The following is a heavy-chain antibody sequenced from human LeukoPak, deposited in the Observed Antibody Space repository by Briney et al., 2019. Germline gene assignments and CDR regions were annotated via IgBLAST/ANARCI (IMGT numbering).Heavy chain of an antibody. Sequence: SETLSLTCTVSGGSISSGDYYWSWIRQPPGKGLEWIGYIYYSGSTYYNPSLKSRVTISVDTSKNQFPLKLSSVTAADTAVYYCARETIAARPYWFDPWGQGTLVTVSS. V-gene: IGHV4-30-4*01. CDR3: ARETIAARPYWFDP. J-gene: IGHJ5*02. CDR2: IYYSGST. CDR1: GGSISSGDYY. D-gene: IGHD6-6*01.